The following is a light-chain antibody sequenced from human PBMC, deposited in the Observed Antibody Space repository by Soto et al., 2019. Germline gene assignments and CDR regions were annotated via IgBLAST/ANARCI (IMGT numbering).Light chain of an antibody. CDR3: QLRIT. Sequence: EVVLTQSPATLSLSPWDVATLSCRASQSVSNCLAWYQQKPGQAPRLLIYNTSNRATGIPARFSGSGSGRDYTLTISSLEPEDFAVYYCQLRITFGQGTRLEI. V-gene: IGKV3-11*02. J-gene: IGKJ5*01. CDR2: NTS. CDR1: QSVSNC.